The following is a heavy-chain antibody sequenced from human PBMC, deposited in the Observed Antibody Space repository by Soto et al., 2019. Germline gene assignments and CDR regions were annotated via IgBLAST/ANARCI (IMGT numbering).Heavy chain of an antibody. CDR3: ARDTGNYYDSSGYYYTDAFDI. V-gene: IGHV1-69*13. CDR1: GGTFSSYA. CDR2: IIPIFGTA. D-gene: IGHD3-22*01. J-gene: IGHJ3*02. Sequence: SVKVSCKASGGTFSSYAISWVRQAPGQGLEWMGGIIPIFGTANYAQKFQGRVTITADESTSTAYMELSSLRSEDTAVYYCARDTGNYYDSSGYYYTDAFDIWGPGTLVTVSS.